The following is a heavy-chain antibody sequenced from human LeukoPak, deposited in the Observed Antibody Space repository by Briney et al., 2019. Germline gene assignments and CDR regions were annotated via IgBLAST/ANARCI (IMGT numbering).Heavy chain of an antibody. CDR3: ARDQGAGNLDY. CDR2: INPNSGGT. Sequence: PSVKVSCKASGYTFTGYYMHWVRQAPGQGLEWMGWINPNSGGTNYAQKFQDRVTMTRHTPISTAYMELSRLRSDDTAVYYCARDQGAGNLDYWGQGTLVTVSS. J-gene: IGHJ4*02. CDR1: GYTFTGYY. D-gene: IGHD6-13*01. V-gene: IGHV1-2*02.